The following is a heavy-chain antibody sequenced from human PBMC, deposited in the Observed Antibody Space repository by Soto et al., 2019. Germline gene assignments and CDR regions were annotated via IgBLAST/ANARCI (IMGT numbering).Heavy chain of an antibody. CDR3: VVAQALDY. CDR1: GFTFSSYG. CDR2: ISYDGSNT. Sequence: QVQLVESGGGVVQPGRSLRLSCAASGFTFSSYGMHWVRQAPGKGLEWVAVISYDGSNTYYADSVKGRFTISRDNSKNTLYLQMNSLRAEDTAVYYCVVAQALDYWGQGTLVTVSS. V-gene: IGHV3-30*03. J-gene: IGHJ4*02. D-gene: IGHD5-12*01.